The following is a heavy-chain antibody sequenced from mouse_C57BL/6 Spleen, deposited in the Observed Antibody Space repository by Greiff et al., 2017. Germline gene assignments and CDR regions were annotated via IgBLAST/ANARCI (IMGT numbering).Heavy chain of an antibody. V-gene: IGHV1-72*01. Sequence: VKLQQPGAELVKPGASVKLSCKASGYTFTSYWMHWVKQRPGRGLEWIGRIDPNSGGTKYNEKFKSKATLTVDKPSSTAYMQLSSLTSEDSAVYYCARPNRNWGLYWYFDVWGTGTTGTVSS. CDR3: ARPNRNWGLYWYFDV. J-gene: IGHJ1*03. D-gene: IGHD4-1*01. CDR1: GYTFTSYW. CDR2: IDPNSGGT.